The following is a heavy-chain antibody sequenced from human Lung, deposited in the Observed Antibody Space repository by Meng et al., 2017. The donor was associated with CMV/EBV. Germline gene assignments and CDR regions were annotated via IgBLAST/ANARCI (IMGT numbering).Heavy chain of an antibody. CDR3: ARDLGYSSGWSGGGNWFDP. D-gene: IGHD6-19*01. CDR2: ISPSSGDT. V-gene: IGHV1-2*06. CDR1: FTACY. Sequence: FTACYIHWVRQAPEQGLEWMGRISPSSGDTNYAQKFQGRVTMTRNTSISTAYMELSRLRSDDTAVYYCARDLGYSSGWSGGGNWFDPWGQGTLVTVSS. J-gene: IGHJ5*02.